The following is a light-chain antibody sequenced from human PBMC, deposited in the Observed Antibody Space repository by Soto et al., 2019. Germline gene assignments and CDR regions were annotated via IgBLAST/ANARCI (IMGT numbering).Light chain of an antibody. J-gene: IGKJ1*01. CDR2: RAS. CDR1: QNIYSN. CDR3: LQYHNLWA. V-gene: IGKV3-15*01. Sequence: ILMTQSPATLSVSPGERATLSCRASQNIYSNIAWYQQRPGHAPRLLIYRASTRAPGVPARFSGSGSGTEFTLTISSLQSEDFTVYSCLQYHNLWAFGQGTQVEI.